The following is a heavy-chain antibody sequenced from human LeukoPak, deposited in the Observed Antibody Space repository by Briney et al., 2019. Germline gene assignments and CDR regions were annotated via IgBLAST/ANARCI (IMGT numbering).Heavy chain of an antibody. CDR3: ARDHGTAGGGLVY. CDR1: GLTVTSNH. CDR2: IYTGGIT. V-gene: IGHV3-53*01. D-gene: IGHD1/OR15-1a*01. Sequence: GGSLRLSCAASGLTVTSNHMGWVRQAPGKGLEWVSVIYTGGITYYADSVSGRFTISRDKSKNTVYLQLNSLRVEDTALYYCARDHGTAGGGLVYSGHGTQVTVPS. J-gene: IGHJ4*01.